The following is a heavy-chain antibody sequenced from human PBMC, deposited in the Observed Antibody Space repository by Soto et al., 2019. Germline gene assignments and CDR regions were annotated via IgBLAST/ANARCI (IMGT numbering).Heavy chain of an antibody. CDR2: MNPNTGNS. J-gene: IGHJ4*02. V-gene: IGHV1-8*01. CDR3: ARRAETNGWNGFGADKYYFDF. D-gene: IGHD1-1*01. CDR1: GYTFTSYD. Sequence: QVQLVQSGAEVRKPGASVKVSCEASGYTFTSYDIYWVRQATGQGLEWMGWMNPNTGNSGYAQKFQGRVTMTSDTSISTAHMELRSLRSEYTAVYYCARRAETNGWNGFGADKYYFDFWGQGTLVTVSS.